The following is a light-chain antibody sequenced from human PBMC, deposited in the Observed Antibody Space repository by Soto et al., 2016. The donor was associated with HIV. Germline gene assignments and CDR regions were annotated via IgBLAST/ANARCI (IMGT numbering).Light chain of an antibody. V-gene: IGLV3-19*01. CDR1: SLRSYY. Sequence: SSELTQDPAVSVALGQTVRITCQGDSLRSYYASWYQQKPGQAPVLVIYGKNNRPSGIPDRFSGSSSGNIASLTITGAQAEDEADYYCNSRDSSGNYVVFGGGTKLTV. CDR2: GKN. CDR3: NSRDSSGNYVV. J-gene: IGLJ2*01.